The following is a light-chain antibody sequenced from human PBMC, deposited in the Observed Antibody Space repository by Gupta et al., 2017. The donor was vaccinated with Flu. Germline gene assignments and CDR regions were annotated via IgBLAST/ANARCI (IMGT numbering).Light chain of an antibody. CDR1: SSYVGSKT. CDR3: ASWDDSENVGLV. V-gene: IGLV1-44*01. J-gene: IGLJ1*01. Sequence: QSGLTHPPSASGTPGQRFSISCSGSSSYVGSKTVHWYQHLPGAPPKLVIYSNDKRTSGVPDRFAGSKSGTSASLAISGLQSEDEGDYYCASWDDSENVGLVFGTGTKVTVL. CDR2: SND.